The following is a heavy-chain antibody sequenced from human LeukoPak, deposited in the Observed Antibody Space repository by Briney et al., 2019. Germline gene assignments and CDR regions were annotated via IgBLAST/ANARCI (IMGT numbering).Heavy chain of an antibody. CDR1: GYTFTSYV. CDR3: ARDLPYYDILTGYYPY. V-gene: IGHV1-18*01. D-gene: IGHD3-9*01. J-gene: IGHJ4*02. CDR2: ISAYNGKT. Sequence: ASVKVSCKASGYTFTSYVISWVRQAPGQGLEWMGWISAYNGKTNYAQKLQGRVNMTTDTSTSTAYMELRSLRPDDTAVYYCARDLPYYDILTGYYPYWGQGTLVTVSS.